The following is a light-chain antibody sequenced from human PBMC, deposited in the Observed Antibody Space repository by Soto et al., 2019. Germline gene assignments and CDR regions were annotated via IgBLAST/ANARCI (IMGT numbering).Light chain of an antibody. CDR3: SSYTSTSAV. V-gene: IGLV2-14*03. J-gene: IGLJ3*02. CDR1: SSDIGGYNH. Sequence: QSVLTQPASVSGSPGQSITISCTGTSSDIGGYNHVSWYQQHPGRAPKLIIYDVSHRPSGISNRFSGLKSGNTASLTISGLQAEDDADYYCSSYTSTSAVFGGGTKLTVL. CDR2: DVS.